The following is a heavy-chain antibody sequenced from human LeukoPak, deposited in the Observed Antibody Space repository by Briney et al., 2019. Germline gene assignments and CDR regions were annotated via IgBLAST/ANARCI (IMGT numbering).Heavy chain of an antibody. J-gene: IGHJ4*02. CDR1: GYSISSGYF. CDR3: ARGYYDSSGYQVG. CDR2: IYHSGST. D-gene: IGHD3-22*01. V-gene: IGHV4-38-2*02. Sequence: SETLSLTCTVSGYSISSGYFWGWIRQPPGKGLEWIGSIYHSGSTSYNPSLKSRVTISVDTSKNQFSLKLSSVTAADTAVYYCARGYYDSSGYQVGWGQGTLVTVSS.